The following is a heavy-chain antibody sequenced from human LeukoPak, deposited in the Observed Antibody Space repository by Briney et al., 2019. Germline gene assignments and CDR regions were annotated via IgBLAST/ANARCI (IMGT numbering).Heavy chain of an antibody. J-gene: IGHJ6*03. D-gene: IGHD6-13*01. CDR3: ARGPRQQLRNYYYYYMDV. CDR1: GYSISSGYY. CDR2: IYHSGST. Sequence: SETLSLTCTVSGYSISSGYYWGWIRQPPGKGLEWIGSIYHSGSTYYNPSLKSRVTISVDTSKNQLSLKLSSVTAADTAVYYCARGPRQQLRNYYYYYMDVWGKGTTVTVSS. V-gene: IGHV4-38-2*02.